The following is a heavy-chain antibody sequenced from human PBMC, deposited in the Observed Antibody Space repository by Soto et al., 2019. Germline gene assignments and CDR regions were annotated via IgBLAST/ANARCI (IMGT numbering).Heavy chain of an antibody. J-gene: IGHJ6*02. CDR3: ARDRTQWLVDLGYYGMDV. Sequence: GSLRLSCAASGFTFSSYAMHWVRQAPGKGLEWVAVISYDGSNKYYADSVKGRFTISRDNSKNTLYLQMNSLRAEDTAVYYCARDRTQWLVDLGYYGMDVWGQGTTVTVSS. D-gene: IGHD6-19*01. CDR2: ISYDGSNK. CDR1: GFTFSSYA. V-gene: IGHV3-30-3*01.